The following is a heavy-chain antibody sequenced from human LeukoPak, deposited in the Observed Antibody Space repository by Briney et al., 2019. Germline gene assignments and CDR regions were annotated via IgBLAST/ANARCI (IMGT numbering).Heavy chain of an antibody. J-gene: IGHJ3*02. CDR2: FDPEDGET. V-gene: IGHV1-24*01. D-gene: IGHD1-26*01. CDR3: ATVASIVGATGGAFDI. Sequence: ASVKVSCKVSGYTLTELSMHWVRQAPGKGLEWMGGFDPEDGETIYAQKFQGRVTMTEDTSTDTAYMELSSLRSEDTAVYYRATVASIVGATGGAFDIWGQGTMVTVSS. CDR1: GYTLTELS.